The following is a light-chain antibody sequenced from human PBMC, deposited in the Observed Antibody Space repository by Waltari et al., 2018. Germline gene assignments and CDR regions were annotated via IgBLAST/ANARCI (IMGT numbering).Light chain of an antibody. CDR2: GAS. CDR1: QSIVNW. J-gene: IGKJ4*01. CDR3: QQAFVEVS. Sequence: TCRAVQSIVNWLAWYQQRPGKAPKLLIYGASNLQGGVPSRFSGSGSGTDFTLTINNLQPEDFATYYCQQAFVEVSFAGGTRVEIK. V-gene: IGKV1-12*01.